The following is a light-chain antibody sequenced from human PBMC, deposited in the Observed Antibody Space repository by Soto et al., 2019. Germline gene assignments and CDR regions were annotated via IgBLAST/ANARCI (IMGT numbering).Light chain of an antibody. CDR1: SFKKENKY. V-gene: IGLV1-51*01. J-gene: IGLJ2*01. CDR3: GTWGSRLSAGGI. CDR2: DND. Sequence: QSVLTQPPSVSAAPGQKVTISCSGDSFKKENKYFSWYQLVPGTAPKLVIYDNDKRPSGIPDRFSGSRSGTSATLDITGLQTGDEAIYYCGTWGSRLSAGGIFGGGTKLTVL.